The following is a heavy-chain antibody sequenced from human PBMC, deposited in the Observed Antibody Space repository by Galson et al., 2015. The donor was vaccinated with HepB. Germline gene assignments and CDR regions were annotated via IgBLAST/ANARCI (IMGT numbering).Heavy chain of an antibody. CDR2: ISGSGGST. J-gene: IGHJ4*02. V-gene: IGHV3-23*01. CDR3: AKDRTRSSGWFPRIRYFDY. Sequence: SLRLSCAASGFTFSSYAMSWVRQAPGKELEWVSAISGSGGSTYYADSVKGRFTISRDNSKNTLYLQMNSLRAEDTAVYYCAKDRTRSSGWFPRIRYFDYWGQGTLVTVSS. CDR1: GFTFSSYA. D-gene: IGHD6-19*01.